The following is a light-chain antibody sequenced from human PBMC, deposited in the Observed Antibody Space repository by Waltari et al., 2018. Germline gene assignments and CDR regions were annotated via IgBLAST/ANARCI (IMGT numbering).Light chain of an antibody. V-gene: IGLV2-14*03. Sequence: QSALTQPASVSGSPGQSITLSCTGTSGDVGGYNYVSWYQQHPGKAPKLLIYDVINLPSGVPIRFSGSKSGNPASLPISGLQAEDEADYYCCSYTGSNTYVFGTGTKVTVL. CDR1: SGDVGGYNY. J-gene: IGLJ1*01. CDR3: CSYTGSNTYV. CDR2: DVI.